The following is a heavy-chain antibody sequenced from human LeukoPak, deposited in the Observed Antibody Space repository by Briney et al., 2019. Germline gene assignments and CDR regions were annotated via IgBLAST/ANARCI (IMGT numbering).Heavy chain of an antibody. CDR1: GFTFSSYA. Sequence: PGGSLRLSCAASGFTFSSYAMSWVRQAPGKGLEWVSAISGSSGSTYSADSVKGRFTISRDNSKNTLYLQMNSLRAEDTAVYYCAQQSGSRFDYWGQGTQVTVSS. CDR2: ISGSSGST. CDR3: AQQSGSRFDY. J-gene: IGHJ4*02. D-gene: IGHD1-26*01. V-gene: IGHV3-23*01.